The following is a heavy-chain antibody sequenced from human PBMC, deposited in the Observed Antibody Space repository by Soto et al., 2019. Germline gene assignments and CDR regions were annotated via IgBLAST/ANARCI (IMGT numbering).Heavy chain of an antibody. CDR3: ASNWPNHDALGS. V-gene: IGHV3-48*03. CDR1: GFTFSSYE. CDR2: ISSSGSTI. Sequence: GGSLRLSCAASGFTFSSYEMNWVRQAPGKGLEWVSYISSSGSTIYYADSVKGRFTISRDNAKNSLYLQMNSLRAEDTAVYYCASNWPNHDALGSCGQRTRVT. J-gene: IGHJ3*01. D-gene: IGHD1-20*01.